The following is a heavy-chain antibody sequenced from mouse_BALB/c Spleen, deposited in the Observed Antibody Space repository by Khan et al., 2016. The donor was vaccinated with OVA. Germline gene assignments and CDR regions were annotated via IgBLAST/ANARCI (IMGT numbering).Heavy chain of an antibody. V-gene: IGHV5-12*02. CDR3: AREGDGGGLAY. Sequence: EVELVESGGGFMQPGGSLKLSCATSGFTFTDYYMYWVRQTPEQRLEWVAYISNRGTTTYYPDTVRGRFTISRDNDKNTLYLQMSRLGSDDTAISFCAREGDGGGLAYWGQGTLVTVSA. J-gene: IGHJ3*01. D-gene: IGHD1-1*02. CDR2: ISNRGTTT. CDR1: GFTFTDYY.